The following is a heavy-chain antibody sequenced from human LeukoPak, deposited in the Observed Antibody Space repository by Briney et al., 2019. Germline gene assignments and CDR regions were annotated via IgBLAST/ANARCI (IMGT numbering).Heavy chain of an antibody. CDR2: IYYSGST. V-gene: IGHV4-59*01. Sequence: SETLSLTCTVSGVSISSYYWSWIRQPPGKGLEWIGYIYYSGSTNYNPSLKSRVTISVDTSKNQFSLKLSSVTAADTAVYYCARSPYYYGSGSYPDYWGQGTLVTVSS. CDR1: GVSISSYY. CDR3: ARSPYYYGSGSYPDY. D-gene: IGHD3-10*01. J-gene: IGHJ4*02.